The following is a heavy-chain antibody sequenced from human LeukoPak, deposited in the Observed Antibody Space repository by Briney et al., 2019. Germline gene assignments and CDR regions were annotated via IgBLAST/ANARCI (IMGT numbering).Heavy chain of an antibody. J-gene: IGHJ4*02. CDR3: ASTDSSGYLNFDY. D-gene: IGHD6-19*01. CDR1: GYTFTGYY. CDR2: INPNSGGT. Sequence: ASVKVSCKASGYTFTGYYMHWVRQAPGQGLEWMGWINPNSGGTNYAQKFQGRVTTTRDTSISTAYMELSRLRSDDTAVYYCASTDSSGYLNFDYWGQGTLVTVSS. V-gene: IGHV1-2*02.